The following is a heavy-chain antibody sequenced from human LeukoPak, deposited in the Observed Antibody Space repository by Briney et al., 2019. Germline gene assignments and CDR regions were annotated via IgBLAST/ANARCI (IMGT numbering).Heavy chain of an antibody. CDR3: AKDDAWLQYGN. J-gene: IGHJ4*02. D-gene: IGHD5-24*01. CDR2: ISPNGVIT. V-gene: IGHV3-23*01. Sequence: SGGSLRLSCAASGFTFSSYAMSWVRQAPGKGLEWVSGISPNGVITYYADSVKGRLTISRDNSKGTVYLQMNSLRPEDTAVYYCAKDDAWLQYGNWGRGTLVTVSS. CDR1: GFTFSSYA.